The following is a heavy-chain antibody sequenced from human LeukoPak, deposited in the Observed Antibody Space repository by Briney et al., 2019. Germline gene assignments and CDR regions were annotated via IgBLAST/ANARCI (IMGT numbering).Heavy chain of an antibody. Sequence: GGSLRLSCAASGFAFSRYAMSCVRQSPGKGLEWVSAISGSGGSTYYAESVKGRFTISCYNAKNTLDLQMNSLRAEETARYYCAKAYGSGSYYNPLDYWGQGTLVTVSS. CDR2: ISGSGGST. CDR3: AKAYGSGSYYNPLDY. D-gene: IGHD3-10*01. V-gene: IGHV3-23*01. J-gene: IGHJ4*02. CDR1: GFAFSRYA.